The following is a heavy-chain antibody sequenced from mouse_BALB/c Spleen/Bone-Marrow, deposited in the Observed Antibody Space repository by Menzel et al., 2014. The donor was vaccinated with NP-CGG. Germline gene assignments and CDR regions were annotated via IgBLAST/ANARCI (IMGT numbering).Heavy chain of an antibody. Sequence: VQLQQSGAELVKPGASVKLSCKASGYTFTSYYMYWVKQRPGQGLEWIGEINPSNGGTNFNEKFKSKATLTVDKSSSTAYMQLSSLTSEDSAVYYCIYYGNPYAMDYWVQGTSVTVSS. J-gene: IGHJ4*01. CDR2: INPSNGGT. CDR1: GYTFTSYY. CDR3: IYYGNPYAMDY. V-gene: IGHV1S81*02. D-gene: IGHD2-1*01.